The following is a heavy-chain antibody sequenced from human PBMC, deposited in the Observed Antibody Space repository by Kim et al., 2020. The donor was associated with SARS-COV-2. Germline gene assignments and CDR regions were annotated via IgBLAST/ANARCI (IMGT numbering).Heavy chain of an antibody. CDR3: AKGIRTAHYNLDV. V-gene: IGHV3-23*01. Sequence: GGSLRLSWATSGFTFTTYAMTWVRQAPGKGLEWVSSTSDSGTATYYADSVQGRFTISRDNSKNTLYLQMNSLRAEDTAVYHCAKGIRTAHYNLDVWGQGT. J-gene: IGHJ6*02. CDR1: GFTFTTYA. CDR2: TSDSGTAT. D-gene: IGHD4-4*01.